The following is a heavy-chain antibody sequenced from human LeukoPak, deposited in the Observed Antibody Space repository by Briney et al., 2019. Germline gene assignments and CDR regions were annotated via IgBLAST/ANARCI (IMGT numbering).Heavy chain of an antibody. Sequence: GGSLRLSCAASGFTFDDYAMHWVRQAPGKGLEWVSGISWNSGSIGYADSVKGRFTISRDNAKNSLYLQMNSLRAEDTALYYCANVIRRSRQSSEAFDIWGQGTMVTVSS. CDR2: ISWNSGSI. J-gene: IGHJ3*02. CDR3: ANVIRRSRQSSEAFDI. D-gene: IGHD3-10*01. V-gene: IGHV3-9*01. CDR1: GFTFDDYA.